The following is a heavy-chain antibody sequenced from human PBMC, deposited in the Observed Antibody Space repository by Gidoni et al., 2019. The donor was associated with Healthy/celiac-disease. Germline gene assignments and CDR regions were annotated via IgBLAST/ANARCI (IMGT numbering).Heavy chain of an antibody. V-gene: IGHV1-69*01. CDR1: GGTFSSYA. Sequence: QRVQSGAEVKKPGSSVQVSCKASGGTFSSYAIRWVRQAPGQGLEWMGGIIPIFGTANYAQKFQGRVTITADESTSTAYMELSSLRSEDTAVYYCARGRYSSSWYDYYYYYMDVWGKGTTVTVSS. CDR2: IIPIFGTA. CDR3: ARGRYSSSWYDYYYYYMDV. D-gene: IGHD6-13*01. J-gene: IGHJ6*03.